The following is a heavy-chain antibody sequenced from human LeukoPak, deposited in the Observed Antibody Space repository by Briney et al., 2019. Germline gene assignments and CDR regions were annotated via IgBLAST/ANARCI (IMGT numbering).Heavy chain of an antibody. V-gene: IGHV4-4*07. CDR2: IYTSGTT. J-gene: IGHJ5*02. CDR1: GDSISNYY. D-gene: IGHD6-13*01. CDR3: ARDGSAWYGWFDP. Sequence: SETLSLTCTVSGDSISNYYWSWIQQPAGKGLEWIGRIYTSGTTKYNPSLKSRVTLSVDTSKNQFSLKLNSLTAADTAVYYCARDGSAWYGWFDPWGQGTLVTVSS.